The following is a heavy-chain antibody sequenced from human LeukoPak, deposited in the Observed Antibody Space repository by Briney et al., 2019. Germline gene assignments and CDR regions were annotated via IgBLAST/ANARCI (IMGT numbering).Heavy chain of an antibody. CDR1: GGSLSGYY. V-gene: IGHV4-34*01. CDR3: AREGLKNVHNPLGY. CDR2: IKQSERT. D-gene: IGHD5-24*01. Sequence: SETLSLTCAVYGGSLSGYYWTWIRQPPGKGLEWIGEIKQSERTNYNPSLKSRVTISIDTSKNQFSLKLTSVTAADTDVYYCAREGLKNVHNPLGYWGQGTLVTVPS. J-gene: IGHJ4*02.